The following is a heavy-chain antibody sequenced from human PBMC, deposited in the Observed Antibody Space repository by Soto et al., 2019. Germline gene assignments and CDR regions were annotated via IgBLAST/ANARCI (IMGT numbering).Heavy chain of an antibody. CDR3: ARPYYYESSGYSSGALDI. CDR2: TSYDGSNK. CDR1: GFTFSRHP. D-gene: IGHD3-22*01. Sequence: QVQLVESGGGVVQPGRSLRLSCAASGFTFSRHPMHWVRQAPGKGPEWVTVTSYDGSNKYYADSVKGRFTISRDNSKNTXSLQMNSLRAEDTAVYYCARPYYYESSGYSSGALDIWGQGTMVTVSS. J-gene: IGHJ3*02. V-gene: IGHV3-30-3*01.